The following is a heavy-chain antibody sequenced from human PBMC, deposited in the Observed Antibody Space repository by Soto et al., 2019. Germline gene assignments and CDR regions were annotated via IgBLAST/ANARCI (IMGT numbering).Heavy chain of an antibody. CDR2: ISAYNGNT. CDR3: ATVPVGPEGYCGGDCLYWYYFDY. D-gene: IGHD2-21*02. J-gene: IGHJ4*02. Sequence: ASVKVSCKASGYTFTSYGISWVRQAPGQGLEWMGWISAYNGNTNYAQKLQGRVTMTTDTSTSTAYMELRSLRSDDTAVYYCATVPVGPEGYCGGDCLYWYYFDYWGQGTLVTVSS. V-gene: IGHV1-18*01. CDR1: GYTFTSYG.